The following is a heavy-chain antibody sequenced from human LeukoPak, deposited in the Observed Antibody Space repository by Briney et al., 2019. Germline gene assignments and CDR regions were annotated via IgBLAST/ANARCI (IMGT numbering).Heavy chain of an antibody. D-gene: IGHD6-13*01. CDR2: ISGSGDST. V-gene: IGHV3-23*01. CDR1: GFTFSSYA. Sequence: GGSLRLSCAASGFTFSSYAMSWVRQAPGKGLEWVSTISGSGDSTYYADSVKGRFAISRDNSENTLYLQVTSLRAEDTAVYYCAKRGIAAAASFDYWGQGTLVTVSS. J-gene: IGHJ4*02. CDR3: AKRGIAAAASFDY.